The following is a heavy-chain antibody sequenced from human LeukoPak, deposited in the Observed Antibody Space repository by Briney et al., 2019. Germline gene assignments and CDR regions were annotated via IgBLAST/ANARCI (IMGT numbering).Heavy chain of an antibody. CDR2: ISSSGGST. CDR1: GFTFSSYA. J-gene: IGHJ4*02. CDR3: AKVPAAYYFDY. D-gene: IGHD2-2*01. Sequence: PGESLRLSCAASGFTFSSYAMSWVRQPPGKGLEWVSAISSSGGSTYYADSVKGRFTISRDNSKNTRYLQMNSLRAEDTAVYYCAKVPAAYYFDYWGQGTLVTVSS. V-gene: IGHV3-23*01.